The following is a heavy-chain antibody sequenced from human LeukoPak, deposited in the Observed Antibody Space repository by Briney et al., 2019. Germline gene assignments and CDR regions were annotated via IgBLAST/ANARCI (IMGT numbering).Heavy chain of an antibody. CDR3: ARVPYYGSGSYSNY. J-gene: IGHJ4*02. V-gene: IGHV1-18*01. Sequence: SVKVSCKASGYTFTSYGISWVRQAPGQGLEWMGWISAYNGNTNYAQKLQGRVTMTTDTSTSTAYMELRSLRSDDTAVYFCARVPYYGSGSYSNYWGQGTLVTVSS. CDR2: ISAYNGNT. CDR1: GYTFTSYG. D-gene: IGHD3-10*01.